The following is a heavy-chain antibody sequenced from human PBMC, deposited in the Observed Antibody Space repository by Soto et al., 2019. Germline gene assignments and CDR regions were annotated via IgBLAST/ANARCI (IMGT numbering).Heavy chain of an antibody. Sequence: QVQLVQSGAEAKKPGSSVKVSCKTSGGTFSSYAISWVRQAPGQGLEWMGGIVPLFRTTNYAQKFQGRVSMTVDPSPYTVYMELSGLRSGDTAVYYCARGGYSSTWSNLLDRSGLDVWGQGTTVTVSS. CDR2: IVPLFRTT. V-gene: IGHV1-69*01. D-gene: IGHD6-13*01. J-gene: IGHJ6*02. CDR3: ARGGYSSTWSNLLDRSGLDV. CDR1: GGTFSSYA.